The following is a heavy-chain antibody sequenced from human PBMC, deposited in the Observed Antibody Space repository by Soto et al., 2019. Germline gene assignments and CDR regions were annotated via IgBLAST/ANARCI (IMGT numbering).Heavy chain of an antibody. D-gene: IGHD3-3*01. Sequence: GASVKVSCKASGYRFTSYGIGWVRQAPGQGLEWMGWINAYNGNTNYAQNLQGRVTMTRDTSTSTVYMELSSLRSEDTAVYYCARGLFDFWSGYPQPAPNYYYYGMDVWGQGTTVTVSS. CDR1: GYRFTSYG. J-gene: IGHJ6*02. V-gene: IGHV1-18*01. CDR3: ARGLFDFWSGYPQPAPNYYYYGMDV. CDR2: INAYNGNT.